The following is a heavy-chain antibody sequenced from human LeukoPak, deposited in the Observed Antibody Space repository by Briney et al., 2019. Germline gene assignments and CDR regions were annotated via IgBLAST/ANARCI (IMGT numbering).Heavy chain of an antibody. CDR3: ARGGYSFDY. J-gene: IGHJ4*02. D-gene: IGHD5-12*01. CDR2: ISSSGSTI. CDR1: GFTFSSYE. Sequence: GGSLRLSCAASGFTFSSYEMNWVRQAPGKGLEWVSYISSSGSTIYYADSVRGRFTVSRDNAKNSLYLQMNSLRVEDTAVYYCARGGYSFDYLGQGTLVTVSS. V-gene: IGHV3-48*03.